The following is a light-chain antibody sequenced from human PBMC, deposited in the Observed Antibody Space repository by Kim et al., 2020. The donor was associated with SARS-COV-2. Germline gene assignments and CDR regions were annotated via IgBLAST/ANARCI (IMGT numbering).Light chain of an antibody. CDR3: QQYNNLPT. CDR2: GAS. J-gene: IGKJ5*01. Sequence: SVSPGERATLSCRASQSVSSNLAWYQQKPGQAPRLLIYGASTRATGIPARFSGSGSGTEFTLTISSLQSEDFAVYYCQQYNNLPTFGQGTRLEIK. CDR1: QSVSSN. V-gene: IGKV3-15*01.